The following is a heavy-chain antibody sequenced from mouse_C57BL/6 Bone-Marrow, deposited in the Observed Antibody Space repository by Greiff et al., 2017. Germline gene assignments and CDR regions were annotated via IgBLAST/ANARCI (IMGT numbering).Heavy chain of an antibody. CDR3: ARHTRSWFAY. Sequence: EVHLVESGGGLVKPGGSLKLSCAASGFTFSSYTMSWVRQTPEKRLEWVATISGGGGNTYYPDSVKGRFTISRDNAKNTLYLQMSSLRSKDTALYYCARHTRSWFAYWGQGTLVTVSA. CDR1: GFTFSSYT. V-gene: IGHV5-9*01. J-gene: IGHJ3*01. CDR2: ISGGGGNT.